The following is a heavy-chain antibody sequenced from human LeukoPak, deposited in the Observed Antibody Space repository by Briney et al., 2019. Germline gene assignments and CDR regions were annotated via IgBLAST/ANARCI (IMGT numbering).Heavy chain of an antibody. V-gene: IGHV3-9*01. CDR3: AKDIEVFGSFDAFDI. D-gene: IGHD6-6*01. CDR2: ISWNSGSI. J-gene: IGHJ3*02. CDR1: GFTFDDYA. Sequence: GGSLRLSCAASGFTFDDYAMHWVRHAPGKGLEWVSGISWNSGSIGYADSVKGRFTISRDNAKNSLYLQMNSLRAEDTALYYCAKDIEVFGSFDAFDIWGQGTMVTVSS.